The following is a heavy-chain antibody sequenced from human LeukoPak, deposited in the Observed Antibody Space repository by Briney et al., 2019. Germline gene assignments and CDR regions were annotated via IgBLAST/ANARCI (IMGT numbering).Heavy chain of an antibody. J-gene: IGHJ3*02. V-gene: IGHV4-59*08. CDR2: FYSGGRS. D-gene: IGHD6-25*01. CDR3: ARAAAIRDAFDI. Sequence: SETLSLTCAAPGGSINNYYWSWIRQPPGKGLEWIGYFYSGGRSNFNPSLTSRVTMPVDTSKNQFSLKLSSVTAADTAVYYCARAAAIRDAFDIWGQGTMVTVSS. CDR1: GGSINNYY.